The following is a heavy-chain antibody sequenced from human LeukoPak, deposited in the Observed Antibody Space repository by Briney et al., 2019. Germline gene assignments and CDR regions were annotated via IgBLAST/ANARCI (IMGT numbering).Heavy chain of an antibody. V-gene: IGHV3-23*01. CDR2: ISGSGGST. CDR3: AKENYGDSTGGRFQQ. CDR1: GFTFSSYA. J-gene: IGHJ1*01. D-gene: IGHD4-17*01. Sequence: GGSLRLSCAASGFTFSSYAMSWVRQTPVKGLEWVSVISGSGGSTYYADSVKGRFTISRVNSKNTLYLQMNSLRAEDTAVYYCAKENYGDSTGGRFQQWGQGTLVTVSS.